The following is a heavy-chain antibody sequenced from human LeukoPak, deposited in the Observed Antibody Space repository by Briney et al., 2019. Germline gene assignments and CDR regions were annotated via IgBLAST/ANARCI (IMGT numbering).Heavy chain of an antibody. J-gene: IGHJ4*02. CDR2: FDPEDGET. Sequence: ASVKVSCKVSGYTLTELSMHWVRQAPGKGLEWMGGFDPEDGETIYAQKLQGRVTMTEDTSTDTAYMELSSLRSEDTAVYYCATDWGVGKQWLVRGMVYWGQGTLVTVSS. CDR1: GYTLTELS. CDR3: ATDWGVGKQWLVRGMVY. V-gene: IGHV1-24*01. D-gene: IGHD6-19*01.